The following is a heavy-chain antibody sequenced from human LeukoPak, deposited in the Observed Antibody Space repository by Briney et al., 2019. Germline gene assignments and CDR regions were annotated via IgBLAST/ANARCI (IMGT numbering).Heavy chain of an antibody. D-gene: IGHD2-8*01. CDR2: IYYSGST. Sequence: PSETLSLTCTVSGGSISSYYWSWIRQPPGKGLEWIGYIYYSGSTNYNPSLKSRVTISVDTSKNQFSLKLSSVTAADTAVYYCARVSSRWSSCYFDYWGQGTLVTVSS. V-gene: IGHV4-59*01. CDR1: GGSISSYY. CDR3: ARVSSRWSSCYFDY. J-gene: IGHJ4*02.